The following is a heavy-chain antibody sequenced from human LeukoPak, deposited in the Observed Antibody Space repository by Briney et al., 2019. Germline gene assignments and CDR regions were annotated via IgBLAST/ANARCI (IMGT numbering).Heavy chain of an antibody. V-gene: IGHV1-18*01. D-gene: IGHD2-2*02. Sequence: ASVKVSCKASAYTFTSYGISWVRQSPGQGLEWMGWISAYNGNTNYAQKLQGRVTMTTDTSTSTAYMELRSLRSDDTAVYYCARVSRYCSSSSCYRMLDYWGQGTLVTVSS. CDR2: ISAYNGNT. CDR1: AYTFTSYG. J-gene: IGHJ4*02. CDR3: ARVSRYCSSSSCYRMLDY.